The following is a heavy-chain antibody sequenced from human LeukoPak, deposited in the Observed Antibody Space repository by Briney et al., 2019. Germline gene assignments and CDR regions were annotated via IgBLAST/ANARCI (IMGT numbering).Heavy chain of an antibody. Sequence: SETLSLTCTVSGGSISSGSYCWSWIRQPAGKGLEWIGRIYTSGSTNYNPSLKSRVTISVDTSKNQFSLKLSSVTAADTAVYYCAAIAVAGTDYYYYYMDVWGKGTTVTISS. V-gene: IGHV4-61*02. CDR2: IYTSGST. CDR1: GGSISSGSYC. J-gene: IGHJ6*03. D-gene: IGHD6-19*01. CDR3: AAIAVAGTDYYYYYMDV.